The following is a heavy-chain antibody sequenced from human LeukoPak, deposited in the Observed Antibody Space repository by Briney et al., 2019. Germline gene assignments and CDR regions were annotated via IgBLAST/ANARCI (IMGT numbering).Heavy chain of an antibody. J-gene: IGHJ5*02. CDR1: GGSFSGYY. D-gene: IGHD6-13*01. V-gene: IGHV4-34*01. CDR3: ARETRYSSSWYESFWFDP. Sequence: SETLSLTCAVHGGSFSGYYWSWIRQPPGKGLEWIGEINHSGSTNYNPSLKSRVTISVDTSKNQFSLKLSSVTAADTAVYYCARETRYSSSWYESFWFDPWGQGTLVTVSS. CDR2: INHSGST.